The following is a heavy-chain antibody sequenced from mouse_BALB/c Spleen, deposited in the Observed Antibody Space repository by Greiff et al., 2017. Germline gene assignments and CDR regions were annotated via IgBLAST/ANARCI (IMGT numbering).Heavy chain of an antibody. Sequence: VQLQQSGAELARPGASVKMSCKASGYTFTSYTMHWVKQRPGQGLEWIGYINPSSGYTNYNQKFKDKATLTADKSSSTAYMQLSSLTSEDSAVYYCARGYYGSSYSWYFDVWGAGTTVTVSS. CDR3: ARGYYGSSYSWYFDV. CDR2: INPSSGYT. CDR1: GYTFTSYT. J-gene: IGHJ1*01. D-gene: IGHD1-1*01. V-gene: IGHV1-4*01.